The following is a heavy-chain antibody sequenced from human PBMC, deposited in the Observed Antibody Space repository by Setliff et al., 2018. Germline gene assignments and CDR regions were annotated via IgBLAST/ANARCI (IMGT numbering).Heavy chain of an antibody. CDR2: YRSGST. Sequence: PSETLSLTCSVTGDSMSNFFWSWIRQPPGKGLEWIGYYRSGSTNYSPSLKSRVTISFNTSKNQISLKLSSVTAADTAIYYCARSLGSGSYYNSRPFYSDYWGQGTLVTVSS. CDR1: GDSMSNFF. D-gene: IGHD3-10*01. J-gene: IGHJ4*02. V-gene: IGHV4-4*08. CDR3: ARSLGSGSYYNSRPFYSDY.